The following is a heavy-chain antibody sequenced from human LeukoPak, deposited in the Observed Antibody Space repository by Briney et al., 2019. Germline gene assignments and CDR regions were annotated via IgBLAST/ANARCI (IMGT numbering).Heavy chain of an antibody. Sequence: HPGGSLRLSCAASGFTFSSYGMHWVRQAPGKGLEWVAFIRYDGSNKYYADSVKGRFTISRDNSKNTLYLQMNSLRAEDTAVYYCAKSGLAEAGTPYYYYYMDVWGKGTTVAISS. J-gene: IGHJ6*03. CDR2: IRYDGSNK. CDR1: GFTFSSYG. CDR3: AKSGLAEAGTPYYYYYMDV. D-gene: IGHD6-19*01. V-gene: IGHV3-30*02.